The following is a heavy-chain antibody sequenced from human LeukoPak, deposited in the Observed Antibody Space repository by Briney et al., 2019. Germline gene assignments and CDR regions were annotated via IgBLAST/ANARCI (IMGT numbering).Heavy chain of an antibody. CDR3: ARVSTPDYYYMDV. Sequence: GGSLRLSCAASGFTFSDYYMSWIRQAPGKGLEWVSYISSSGNTIYYADSVKGRFTISRDNAKNSLYLQMNSLRAEDTAVYYCARVSTPDYYYMDVWGKGTTVTVSS. V-gene: IGHV3-11*04. CDR2: ISSSGNTI. CDR1: GFTFSDYY. J-gene: IGHJ6*03. D-gene: IGHD2-2*01.